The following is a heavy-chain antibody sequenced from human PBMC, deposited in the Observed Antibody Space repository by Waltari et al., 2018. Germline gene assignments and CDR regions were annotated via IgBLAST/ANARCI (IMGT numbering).Heavy chain of an antibody. CDR2: ISGSGGST. J-gene: IGHJ3*02. V-gene: IGHV3-23*01. CDR1: GFTFSSYA. CDR3: ANQLRRSFDI. D-gene: IGHD2-2*01. Sequence: EVQLLESGGGLVQPGGSLRLSCAASGFTFSSYAMSWVRQAPGKGLEWVSAISGSGGSTYYAVSVKGRFTISRDNAKNTLYLQMNSLRAEDTAVYYCANQLRRSFDIWGQGTMVTVSS.